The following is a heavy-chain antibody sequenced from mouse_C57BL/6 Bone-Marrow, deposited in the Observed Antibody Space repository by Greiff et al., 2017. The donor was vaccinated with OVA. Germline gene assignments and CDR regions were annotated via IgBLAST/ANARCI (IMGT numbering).Heavy chain of an antibody. D-gene: IGHD4-1*01. CDR2: IDPSDSET. CDR1: GYTFTSYW. J-gene: IGHJ2*01. Sequence: VQLQQPGAELVRPGSSVKLSCKASGYTFTSYWMHWVKQRPIQGLEWIGNIDPSDSETHYNQKFKDKATLTVDKFSSTAYMRLSSLTSEDSAVYYWARYGWDGYDLDYWGQGTTLTVSS. V-gene: IGHV1-52*01. CDR3: ARYGWDGYDLDY.